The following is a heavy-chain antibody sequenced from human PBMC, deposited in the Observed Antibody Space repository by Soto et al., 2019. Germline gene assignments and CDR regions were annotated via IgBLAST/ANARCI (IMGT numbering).Heavy chain of an antibody. D-gene: IGHD3-9*01. J-gene: IGHJ4*02. Sequence: SQTLSLTCTVSGGSISSYYWSWIRQPPGKGLEWIGYIYYSGSTNYNPSLTSRVTISLDTAKDQFSLKLRSVTATDTAVYYSATGLSHYEMLTGYPTYYFDYWGQGTLVTVSS. CDR3: ATGLSHYEMLTGYPTYYFDY. CDR2: IYYSGST. V-gene: IGHV4-59*01. CDR1: GGSISSYY.